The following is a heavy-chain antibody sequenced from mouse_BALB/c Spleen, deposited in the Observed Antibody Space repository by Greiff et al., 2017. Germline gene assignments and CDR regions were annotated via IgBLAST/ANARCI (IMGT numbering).Heavy chain of an antibody. V-gene: IGHV2-9*02. Sequence: VKLVESGPGLVAPSQSLSITCTVSGFSLTSYGVHWVRQPPGKGLEWLGVIWAGGSTNYNSALMSRLSISKDNSKSQVFLKMNSLQTDDTAMYYCARDRDSSGYVPFAYWGQGTLVTVSA. CDR2: IWAGGST. D-gene: IGHD3-2*01. CDR1: GFSLTSYG. CDR3: ARDRDSSGYVPFAY. J-gene: IGHJ3*01.